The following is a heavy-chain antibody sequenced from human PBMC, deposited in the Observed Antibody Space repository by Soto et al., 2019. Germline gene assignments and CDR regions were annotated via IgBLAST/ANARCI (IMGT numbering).Heavy chain of an antibody. CDR3: ARVVVGATTFDY. CDR1: GGSISSGCYS. V-gene: IGHV4-30-2*01. J-gene: IGHJ4*02. Sequence: PSETLSLTCAVSGGSISSGCYSWSWIRQPPGKGLEWIGYIYHSGSTYYNPSLKSRVTISVDRSKNQFSLKLSSVTAADTAVYYCARVVVGATTFDYWGQGTLVTVSS. CDR2: IYHSGST. D-gene: IGHD1-26*01.